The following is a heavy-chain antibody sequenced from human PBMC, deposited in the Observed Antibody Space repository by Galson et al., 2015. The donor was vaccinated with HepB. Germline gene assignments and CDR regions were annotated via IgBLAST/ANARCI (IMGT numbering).Heavy chain of an antibody. J-gene: IGHJ4*02. CDR2: IIPIFDTP. V-gene: IGHV1-69*06. CDR3: GRGIGAYCGGDCSSPPDY. CDR1: GGTFNSYP. D-gene: IGHD2-21*02. Sequence: SVKVSCKASGGTFNSYPLSWVRQAPGEGLEWMGGIIPIFDTPYYAQKFQGRVTITADKSTSTAYMELISLRSEDTAVYYCGRGIGAYCGGDCSSPPDYWGQGTLVTVSS.